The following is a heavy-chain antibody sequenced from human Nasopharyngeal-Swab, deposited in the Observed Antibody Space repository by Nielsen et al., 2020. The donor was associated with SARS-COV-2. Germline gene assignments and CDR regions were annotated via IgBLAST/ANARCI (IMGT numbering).Heavy chain of an antibody. D-gene: IGHD3-16*02. Sequence: WIRQPPGKGLEWVSSISSSSSYIYYADSVKGRFTISRDNAKNSLYLQMNSLRAEDTAVYYCARDSGYDYVWGSYRYHDYWGQGTLGTVSS. CDR2: ISSSSSYI. V-gene: IGHV3-21*01. J-gene: IGHJ4*02. CDR3: ARDSGYDYVWGSYRYHDY.